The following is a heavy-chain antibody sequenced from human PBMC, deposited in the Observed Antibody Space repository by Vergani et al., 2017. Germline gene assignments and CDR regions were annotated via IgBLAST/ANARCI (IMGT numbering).Heavy chain of an antibody. CDR1: GFTFSSYE. CDR2: ISSSSSYT. V-gene: IGHV3-48*03. Sequence: EVQLVESGGGLVQPGGSLRLSCAASGFTFSSYEMNWVRQAPGKGLEWVSYISSSSSYTNYADSVKGRFTISRDNAKNSLYLQMNSLRAEDTAVYYCARDHWNEDRITMVRGVMNYYYYGMDVWGQGTTVTVSS. D-gene: IGHD3-10*01. J-gene: IGHJ6*02. CDR3: ARDHWNEDRITMVRGVMNYYYYGMDV.